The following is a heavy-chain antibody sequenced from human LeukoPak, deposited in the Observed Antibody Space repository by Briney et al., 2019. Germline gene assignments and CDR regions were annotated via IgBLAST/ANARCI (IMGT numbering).Heavy chain of an antibody. Sequence: GGSLRLSCAASGFTFSSYWMSWVRQAPGKGLEWVANIKKDGSEKYYVDSVKGRFTISRDNAKNSLYLQMNSLRAEDTALYYCAKVSPHYYYDSSGYYDYWGQGTLVTVSS. V-gene: IGHV3-7*03. CDR2: IKKDGSEK. D-gene: IGHD3-22*01. CDR3: AKVSPHYYYDSSGYYDY. J-gene: IGHJ4*02. CDR1: GFTFSSYW.